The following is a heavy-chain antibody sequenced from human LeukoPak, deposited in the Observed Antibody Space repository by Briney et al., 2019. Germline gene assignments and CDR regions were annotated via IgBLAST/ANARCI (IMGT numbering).Heavy chain of an antibody. J-gene: IGHJ4*02. CDR3: ARVEDPGGYSHLDDY. V-gene: IGHV1-18*01. D-gene: IGHD3-22*01. CDR2: ISAYNGNT. CDR1: GYTFTSYG. Sequence: ASVKVSCKASGYTFTSYGISWVRQAPGQGLEWMGWISAYNGNTNYAQKLQGRVTMTTDTSTSTACMELRSLRSDDTAVYYCARVEDPGGYSHLDDYWGQGTLVTVSS.